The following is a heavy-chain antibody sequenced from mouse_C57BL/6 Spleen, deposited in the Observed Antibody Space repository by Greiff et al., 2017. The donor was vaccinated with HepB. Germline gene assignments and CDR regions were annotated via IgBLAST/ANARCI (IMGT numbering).Heavy chain of an antibody. J-gene: IGHJ2*01. V-gene: IGHV1-80*01. CDR2: IYPGDGDT. Sequence: QVQLQQSGAELVKPGASVKISCKASGYAFSSYWMNWVKQRPGKGLEWIGQIYPGDGDTNYNGKFKGKATLTADKSSSAAYMQLSSLTSEDSAVYFCSIYYGNLYYFDYWGQGTTLTVSS. CDR1: GYAFSSYW. CDR3: SIYYGNLYYFDY. D-gene: IGHD2-1*01.